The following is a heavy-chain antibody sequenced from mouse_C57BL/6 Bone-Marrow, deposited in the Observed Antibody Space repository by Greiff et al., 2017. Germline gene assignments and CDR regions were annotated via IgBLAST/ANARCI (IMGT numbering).Heavy chain of an antibody. V-gene: IGHV2-6-1*01. J-gene: IGHJ3*01. CDR1: GFSFTSYG. D-gene: IGHD2-5*01. CDR2: IWSDGST. Sequence: VQLVESGPGLVAPSQRLSITCTVSGFSFTSYGVHWVRQPPGKGLEWLVVIWSDGSTTYNTALKSRLSISKINSTSQVFLKVNSHQTNDTAEYYAAKHWDSNSAWFDYWGQGTLVTVSA. CDR3: AKHWDSNSAWFDY.